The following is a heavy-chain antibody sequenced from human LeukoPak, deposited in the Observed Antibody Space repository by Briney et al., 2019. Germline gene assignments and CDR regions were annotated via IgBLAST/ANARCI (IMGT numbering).Heavy chain of an antibody. V-gene: IGHV4-39*01. J-gene: IGHJ3*02. Sequence: KPSETLSLTCTVSGGSISSSSYYWGWIRQPPGKGLEWIGSIYYSGSTYYNPSLKSRVTISVDTSKNQFSLRLSSVTAADTAMYYCARPLYNSGWDAFDIWGQGTMVTVSS. CDR3: ARPLYNSGWDAFDI. CDR2: IYYSGST. D-gene: IGHD6-19*01. CDR1: GGSISSSSYY.